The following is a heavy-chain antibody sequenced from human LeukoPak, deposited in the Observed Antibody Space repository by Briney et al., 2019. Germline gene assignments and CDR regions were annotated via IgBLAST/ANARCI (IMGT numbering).Heavy chain of an antibody. V-gene: IGHV3-7*01. Sequence: GGSLRLSCAASGFTFSSCWMTWVRQAPGNGLEWVANIKQDGNEKYYVDSVKGRFSISRDNAKNSVYLQMNSLRAEDSAVYYWARLMGERSLFDYWGQGVLVTVSS. J-gene: IGHJ4*02. CDR3: ARLMGERSLFDY. CDR1: GFTFSSCW. D-gene: IGHD1-26*01. CDR2: IKQDGNEK.